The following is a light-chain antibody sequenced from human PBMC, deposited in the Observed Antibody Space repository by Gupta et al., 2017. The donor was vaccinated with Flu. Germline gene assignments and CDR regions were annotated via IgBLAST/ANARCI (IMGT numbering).Light chain of an antibody. Sequence: SFELTQPPSVSVSPGHTASITCSGHELGDEYVCWYQQKPGQSPVLLIYQDAKRPSGIPERFSGSNSGNTATLTISGTQAMDEADYYCQAYDSSAVVFGGGTKLTVL. J-gene: IGLJ2*01. CDR2: QDA. V-gene: IGLV3-1*01. CDR1: ELGDEY. CDR3: QAYDSSAVV.